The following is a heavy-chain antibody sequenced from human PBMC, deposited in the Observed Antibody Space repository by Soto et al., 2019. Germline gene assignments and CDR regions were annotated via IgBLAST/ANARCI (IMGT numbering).Heavy chain of an antibody. CDR2: ISSNGVGT. D-gene: IGHD6-6*01. Sequence: GGSLRLSCAASGFTLSGYAMDWVRQAPGKGLEYVSGISSNGVGTYYANSVQGRFTISRDNSKNTVYLQMGSLRPEDMAVYYCARRARPDFYYMDVWGKGPPVTVSS. CDR1: GFTLSGYA. CDR3: ARRARPDFYYMDV. J-gene: IGHJ6*03. V-gene: IGHV3-64*01.